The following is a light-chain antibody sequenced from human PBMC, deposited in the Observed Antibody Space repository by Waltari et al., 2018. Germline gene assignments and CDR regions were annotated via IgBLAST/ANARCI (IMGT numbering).Light chain of an antibody. CDR3: QQYYTFPKT. CDR1: QSVNAW. Sequence: DIQMTQSPSTLSASVGDRVTISCRASQSVNAWLAWYQQIPGKAPKVLIYKTSRLQSGVPSRFSGSGSGAEFTLNISCLQPDDFATYYCQQYYTFPKTFGQGTKV. J-gene: IGKJ1*01. CDR2: KTS. V-gene: IGKV1-5*03.